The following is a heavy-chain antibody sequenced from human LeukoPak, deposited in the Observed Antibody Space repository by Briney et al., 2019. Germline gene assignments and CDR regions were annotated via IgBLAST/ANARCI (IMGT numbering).Heavy chain of an antibody. CDR3: AKLYYYDSSGSFDY. V-gene: IGHV3-23*01. CDR2: ISGSGGST. Sequence: GGSLRHSCAASGVTLSGYAMSWARQAPGKGLEWVSAISGSGGSTYYADSVKGRFTISRDNSKNTLYLQMNSLRAEDTAVYYCAKLYYYDSSGSFDYWGQGTLVTVSS. J-gene: IGHJ4*02. D-gene: IGHD3-22*01. CDR1: GVTLSGYA.